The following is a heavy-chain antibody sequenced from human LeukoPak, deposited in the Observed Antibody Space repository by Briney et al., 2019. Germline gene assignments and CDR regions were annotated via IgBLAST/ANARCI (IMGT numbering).Heavy chain of an antibody. CDR1: RFTFNSYA. Sequence: GGSLRLSCAASRFTFNSYAMSWVRQAPGKGLEWVSVIGGSNGITFYVGSVKGRFTISRDNSKDTLYLQMNSLRAEDTAVYYCARNENSGWGYFDYWGQGTLVTVSS. J-gene: IGHJ4*02. V-gene: IGHV3-23*01. CDR2: IGGSNGIT. CDR3: ARNENSGWGYFDY. D-gene: IGHD5-12*01.